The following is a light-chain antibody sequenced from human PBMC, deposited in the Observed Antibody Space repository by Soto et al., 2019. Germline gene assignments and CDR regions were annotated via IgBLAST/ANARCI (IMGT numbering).Light chain of an antibody. Sequence: QSALTQPASVSGSPGQSITISCTGSGRDIGAYNYVSWYQQHPGKAPTLIIYGAKNLPSGVYNRFSASTSAFTASLTISGLQAEVEADDYCSSYTTSYFYVFGPGTKVTVL. J-gene: IGLJ1*01. CDR1: GRDIGAYNY. CDR2: GAK. V-gene: IGLV2-14*01. CDR3: SSYTTSYFYV.